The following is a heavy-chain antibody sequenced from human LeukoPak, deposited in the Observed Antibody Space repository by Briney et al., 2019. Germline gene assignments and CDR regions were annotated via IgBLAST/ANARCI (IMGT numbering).Heavy chain of an antibody. V-gene: IGHV3-33*05. CDR3: AREGCGDTSCYTNDY. D-gene: IGHD2-2*02. Sequence: PGGSLRLSCAASGFIFKDYGMHWVRLAPGKGLEWVAVTSYDGIRQFYADSVKGRFTISRDDSKYTTYLQMNSLETEDTAVYYCAREGCGDTSCYTNDYWGQGTRVTVSS. J-gene: IGHJ4*02. CDR2: TSYDGIRQ. CDR1: GFIFKDYG.